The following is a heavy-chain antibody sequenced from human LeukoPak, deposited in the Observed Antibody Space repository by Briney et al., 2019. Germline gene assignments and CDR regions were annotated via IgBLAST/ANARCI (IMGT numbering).Heavy chain of an antibody. CDR2: ISAYNGNT. D-gene: IGHD3-10*01. Sequence: GASVKVSCKASGYTFTSYGISWVRQAPGQGLERMGWISAYNGNTNYAQKLQGRVTMTTDTSTSTAYMELRSLRSDDTAVYYCARDGDYYGSGSYYHPEPPHFDYWGQGTLVTVSS. V-gene: IGHV1-18*01. CDR1: GYTFTSYG. J-gene: IGHJ4*02. CDR3: ARDGDYYGSGSYYHPEPPHFDY.